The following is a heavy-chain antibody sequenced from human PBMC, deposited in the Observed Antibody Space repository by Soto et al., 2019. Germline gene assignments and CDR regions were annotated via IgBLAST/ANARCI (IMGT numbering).Heavy chain of an antibody. D-gene: IGHD3-9*01. CDR2: IYWDDDK. J-gene: IGHJ4*02. V-gene: IGHV2-5*02. Sequence: QITLKESGPPLVKPTQTLTLTCTLSGFSLSTSEVGVGWIRQPPGKALEWLALIYWDDDKRYSPYLKSRLTIPKDTSKNQVVLTMTNMDPVDTATYSCAHRFDWYYFDYWGQGTLVTVSS. CDR1: GFSLSTSEVG. CDR3: AHRFDWYYFDY.